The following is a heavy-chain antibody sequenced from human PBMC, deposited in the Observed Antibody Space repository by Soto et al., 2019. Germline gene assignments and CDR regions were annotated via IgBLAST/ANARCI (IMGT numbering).Heavy chain of an antibody. CDR2: IYPSDSDN. D-gene: IGHD3-3*01. Sequence: GESLKVSWKGSGYNFAGYWIAWVRQMPGKGLELMGIIYPSDSDNRYRPSFQGQVTISADKSISSAYLQWSSLRASDTAMYYCARGGVSTRTFDYWGQGTPVTVSS. CDR3: ARGGVSTRTFDY. V-gene: IGHV5-51*01. J-gene: IGHJ4*02. CDR1: GYNFAGYW.